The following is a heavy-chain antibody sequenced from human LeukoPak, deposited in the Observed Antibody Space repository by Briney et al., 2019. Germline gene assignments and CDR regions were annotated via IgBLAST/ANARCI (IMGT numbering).Heavy chain of an antibody. CDR3: ARGRFLEWSPLDY. CDR1: GGSISSGDYY. V-gene: IGHV4-30-4*08. CDR2: IYYSGST. Sequence: PSQTLSLTCTVSGGSISSGDYYWSWIRQPPGKGLEWIGYIYYSGSTYYNPSLKSRVTISVDTSKNQFSLKLSSVTAADTAVYYCARGRFLEWSPLDYWDQGTLVTVSS. D-gene: IGHD3-3*01. J-gene: IGHJ4*02.